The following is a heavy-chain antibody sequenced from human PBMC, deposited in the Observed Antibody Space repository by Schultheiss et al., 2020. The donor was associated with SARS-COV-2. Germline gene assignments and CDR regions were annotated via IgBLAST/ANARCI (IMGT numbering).Heavy chain of an antibody. J-gene: IGHJ5*02. Sequence: SETLSLTCAVSGGSISSGGYSWSWIRQPPGKGLEWIGYIYHSGSTYYNPSLKSRVTISVDRSKNQFSLKLSSVTAADTAVYYCARYYDFWSGAWFDPWGQGTLVTVSS. V-gene: IGHV4-30-2*01. D-gene: IGHD3-3*01. CDR2: IYHSGST. CDR1: GGSISSGGYS. CDR3: ARYYDFWSGAWFDP.